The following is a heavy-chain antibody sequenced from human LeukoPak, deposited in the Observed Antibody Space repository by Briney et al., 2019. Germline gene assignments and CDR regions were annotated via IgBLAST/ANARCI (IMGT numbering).Heavy chain of an antibody. CDR3: ARDRAAGSDWLDP. CDR1: GGSISSYY. CDR2: IYYSGST. Sequence: PSETLSLTCTVSGGSISSYYWSWLRQPPGKGLEWIGYIYYSGSTNYNPSLKSRVTISVDTSKNQFSLKMSSVTAADTAVCYCARDRAAGSDWLDPWGQGTLVTVSS. J-gene: IGHJ5*02. D-gene: IGHD3-10*01. V-gene: IGHV4-59*01.